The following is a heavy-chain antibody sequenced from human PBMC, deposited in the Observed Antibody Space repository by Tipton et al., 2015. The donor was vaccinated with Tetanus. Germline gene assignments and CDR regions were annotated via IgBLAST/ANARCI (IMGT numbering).Heavy chain of an antibody. J-gene: IGHJ3*01. Sequence: LSLTCTVSGDSMARYYWSWVRQPPGKGLEWVSYIFDSGSTNYNPALKSRVTISMDASKNQISLNLTSATAADTAVYFCARRSYCSSTRCFDAFDLWGPGTRGTVSS. CDR2: IFDSGST. CDR1: GDSMARYY. CDR3: ARRSYCSSTRCFDAFDL. D-gene: IGHD2-2*01. V-gene: IGHV4-59*01.